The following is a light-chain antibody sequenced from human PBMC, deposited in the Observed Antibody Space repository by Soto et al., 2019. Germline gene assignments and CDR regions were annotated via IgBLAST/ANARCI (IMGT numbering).Light chain of an antibody. CDR2: DAS. CDR1: QSVSSSY. J-gene: IGKJ3*01. Sequence: EIVLTQSPGTLSLSPGERATLSCRASQSVSSSYLAWYQQKPGQAPRLLIFDASRRATGIPERFSGSGSGTDFTLTISRVEPEDFAVYYCQQYGTSPFTFGPGTTVDIK. CDR3: QQYGTSPFT. V-gene: IGKV3-20*01.